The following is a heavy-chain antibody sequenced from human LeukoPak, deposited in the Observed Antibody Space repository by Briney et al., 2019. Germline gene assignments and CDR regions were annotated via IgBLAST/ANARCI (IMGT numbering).Heavy chain of an antibody. CDR1: GYTFTGYY. CDR2: INPNSGGT. J-gene: IGHJ3*02. V-gene: IGHV1-2*02. D-gene: IGHD6-6*01. CDR3: ARDQADFEYSSSPRSSYAFDI. Sequence: ASVKVSCKASGYTFTGYYMHWVRQAPGQGLEWMGWINPNSGGTNYAQKFQGRVTMTRDTSISTAYMELSRLRSDDTAVYYCARDQADFEYSSSPRSSYAFDIWGQGTMVTVSS.